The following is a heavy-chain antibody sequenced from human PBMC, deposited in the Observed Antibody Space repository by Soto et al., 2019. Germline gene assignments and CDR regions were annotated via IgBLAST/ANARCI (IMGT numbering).Heavy chain of an antibody. Sequence: GGSLRLSCVASGFSLANYPMNWVRQTPGKGLEWISYSSPRGDTIYYADSVEGRFTISRDNARNSLSLHMSSLRDEDSALYYCAKGPHTNVGWPYYFEAWGQGVPVTVSS. CDR1: GFSLANYP. D-gene: IGHD3-9*01. CDR3: AKGPHTNVGWPYYFEA. J-gene: IGHJ1*01. V-gene: IGHV3-48*02. CDR2: SSPRGDTI.